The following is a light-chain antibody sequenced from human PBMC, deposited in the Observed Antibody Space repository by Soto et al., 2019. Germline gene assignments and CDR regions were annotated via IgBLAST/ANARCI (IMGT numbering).Light chain of an antibody. CDR2: GAS. J-gene: IGKJ2*01. CDR1: QSVSRN. CDR3: QQYKNWVYS. V-gene: IGKV3-15*01. Sequence: EIVMTQSPATLSVSPGERATLSCRSSQSVSRNLAWYQQKPGQAPRLLIYGASTKASGITARFSGSGSGTVLPLTMSSLQSEEFAVYYCQQYKNWVYSVGEGIKMEIK.